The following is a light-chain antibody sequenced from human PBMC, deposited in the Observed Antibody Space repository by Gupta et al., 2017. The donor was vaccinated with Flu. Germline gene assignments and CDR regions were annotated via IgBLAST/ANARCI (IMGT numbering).Light chain of an antibody. CDR2: DAS. Sequence: ELVLTQSPATLSLSPGERATLSCGASQSVSSSYLAWYQQKPCLAPRLLIYDASSSATGIPDRHHRTQSGTDFTRTMSSIETVDFTVYYGHEYGGAALSYGGETKVE. CDR1: QSVSSSY. J-gene: IGKJ4*01. V-gene: IGKV3D-20*01. CDR3: HEYGGAALS.